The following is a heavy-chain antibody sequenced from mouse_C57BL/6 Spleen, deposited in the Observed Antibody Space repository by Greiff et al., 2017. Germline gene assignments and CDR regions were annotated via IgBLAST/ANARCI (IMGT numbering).Heavy chain of an antibody. CDR1: GYTFTSYW. J-gene: IGHJ2*01. V-gene: IGHV1-50*01. CDR3: ARGDYYGSRGDY. D-gene: IGHD1-1*01. CDR2: IDPSDSYT. Sequence: QVQLQQPGAELVKPGASVKLSCKASGYTFTSYWMQWVKQRPGQGLEWIGEIDPSDSYTNYNQKFKGKATLTVDTSSSTAYMQLSSLTSEDSAVYYCARGDYYGSRGDYWGQGTTLTVCS.